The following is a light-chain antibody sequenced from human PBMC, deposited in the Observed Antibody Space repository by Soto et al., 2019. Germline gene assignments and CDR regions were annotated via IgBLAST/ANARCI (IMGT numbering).Light chain of an antibody. Sequence: EMVLTQSPATLSLSPGEGATLSCRSSQSVSSYLAWYQQKPGQAPRLHIYDASNRATGIPARFSGSGSGADFTLTITSLAPEDFAVSYCQHRSNWLSITHGQGTRLEIK. CDR2: DAS. CDR1: QSVSSY. V-gene: IGKV3-11*01. CDR3: QHRSNWLSIT. J-gene: IGKJ5*01.